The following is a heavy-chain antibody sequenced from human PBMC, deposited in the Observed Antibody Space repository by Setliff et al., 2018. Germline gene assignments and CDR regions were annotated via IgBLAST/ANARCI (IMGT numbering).Heavy chain of an antibody. J-gene: IGHJ4*02. CDR1: GGSLSGYY. V-gene: IGHV4-34*01. CDR2: INHPGGT. Sequence: PSETLSLTCSVYGGSLSGYYWSWIRQTPVKGLEWIGEINHPGGTNYNPSLKSRVNLSVDTSKNQFSLKLKSVTAADTALYYCTVYNTGSSKDHYWGQGTPVTVSS. D-gene: IGHD2-8*02. CDR3: TVYNTGSSKDHY.